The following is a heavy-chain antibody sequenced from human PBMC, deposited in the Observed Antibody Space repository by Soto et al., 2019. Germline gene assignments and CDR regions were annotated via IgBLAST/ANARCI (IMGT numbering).Heavy chain of an antibody. V-gene: IGHV3-64*01. Sequence: EVQLVESGGGLVQPGGSLRLSCAASGFTFSSYAMHWVRQAPGKGLEYVSAISSNGGSTYYANSVKGRFTISRDNSKNTLYLQMGSLRAEDMAVYYCARQGSRSYYFDYWGQGTLVTVSS. CDR1: GFTFSSYA. CDR3: ARQGSRSYYFDY. CDR2: ISSNGGST. J-gene: IGHJ4*02. D-gene: IGHD2-15*01.